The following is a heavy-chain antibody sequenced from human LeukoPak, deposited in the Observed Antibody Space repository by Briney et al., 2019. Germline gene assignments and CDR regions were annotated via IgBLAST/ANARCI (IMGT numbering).Heavy chain of an antibody. CDR1: GGTFSSYA. V-gene: IGHV1-69*06. J-gene: IGHJ4*02. CDR2: IIPIFGTA. CDR3: ARDREMATISMFDY. Sequence: SVKVSCKASGGTFSSYAISWVRQAPGQGLEWMGGIIPIFGTANYAQKFQGRVTITADKSTSTAYMELSSLRSEDTAVYYCARDREMATISMFDYWGQGTLVTVSS. D-gene: IGHD5-24*01.